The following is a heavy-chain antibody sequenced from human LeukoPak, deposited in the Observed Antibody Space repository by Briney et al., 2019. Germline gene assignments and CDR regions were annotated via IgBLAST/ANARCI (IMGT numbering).Heavy chain of an antibody. V-gene: IGHV3-21*01. J-gene: IGHJ4*02. CDR1: GFSFSNYG. Sequence: GGSLRLSCAASGFSFSNYGITWVRQAPGKGLEWVSAITRSSGHIYYADSVKGQFTISGDDSKKSVYLQMNSLRADDTAVYYCARGAIVGTVYYFDSWGQGTLVTVSS. CDR2: ITRSSGHI. D-gene: IGHD1-26*01. CDR3: ARGAIVGTVYYFDS.